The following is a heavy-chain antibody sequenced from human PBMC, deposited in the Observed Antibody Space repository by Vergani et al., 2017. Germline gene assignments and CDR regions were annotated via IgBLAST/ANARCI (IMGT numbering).Heavy chain of an antibody. CDR3: ARGSADRQKSRDDYGDHYYYYYYGMDV. CDR2: INSDDSTT. V-gene: IGHV3-74*02. Sequence: VQLVESGGGVVQPGGSLRLSCAASGFTFSSYWMHWVRQAPGKGLAWVSRINSDDSTTAYADSVKGRFTISRDNAKNTLYLQMNSLRAEDTAVYYCARGSADRQKSRDDYGDHYYYYYYGMDVWGQGTTVTVSS. D-gene: IGHD4-17*01. CDR1: GFTFSSYW. J-gene: IGHJ6*02.